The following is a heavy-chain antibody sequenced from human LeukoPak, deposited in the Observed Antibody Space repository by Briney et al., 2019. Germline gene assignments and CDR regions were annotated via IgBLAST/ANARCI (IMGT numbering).Heavy chain of an antibody. J-gene: IGHJ3*02. Sequence: SETLSLTCAVSGYSISSGYYWGWIRQPPGKGLEWIGSIYHSGSTYYNPSLKSRVTISVDTSKNQFSLKLTSVTAADTAVYCCARPSRSGSRDAFDIWGQGTMATVSS. V-gene: IGHV4-38-2*01. D-gene: IGHD6-19*01. CDR2: IYHSGST. CDR1: GYSISSGYY. CDR3: ARPSRSGSRDAFDI.